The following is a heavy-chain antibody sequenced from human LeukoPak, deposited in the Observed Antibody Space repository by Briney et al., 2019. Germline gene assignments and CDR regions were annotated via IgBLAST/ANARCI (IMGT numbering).Heavy chain of an antibody. J-gene: IGHJ5*02. Sequence: SETLSLTCTVSGGSITGYYWTWIRQPPGKGLEWIGYIYYSGSSNYNPSLKSRVTISIHTSKNQFSLNLSSVTGADTAVYYSARVFGGGRGGWFDPWGQGTLVAVSS. CDR3: ARVFGGGRGGWFDP. D-gene: IGHD3-16*01. CDR1: GGSITGYY. CDR2: IYYSGSS. V-gene: IGHV4-59*01.